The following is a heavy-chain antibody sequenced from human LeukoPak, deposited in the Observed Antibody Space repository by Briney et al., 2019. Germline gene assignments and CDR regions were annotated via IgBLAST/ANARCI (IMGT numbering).Heavy chain of an antibody. CDR1: GFIFKTYT. Sequence: GGSLRLSCAASGFIFKTYTMTWVRQAPGKGLEWVSSITGDCKYITYADSVKGRFAISRDNAKNSLYLQVASLRGDDTATYYCAREGNDYYYDQWGQGTLVTVSP. V-gene: IGHV3-21*01. D-gene: IGHD3-16*01. J-gene: IGHJ4*02. CDR2: ITGDCKYI. CDR3: AREGNDYYYDQ.